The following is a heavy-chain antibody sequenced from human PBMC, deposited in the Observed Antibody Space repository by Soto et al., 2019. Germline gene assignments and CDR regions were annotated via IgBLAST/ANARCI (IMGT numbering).Heavy chain of an antibody. J-gene: IGHJ4*02. CDR1: GYRFTNYW. CDR2: IYPGDSDT. Sequence: LGESLKISCKGSGYRFTNYWIGWVRQMPGKGLEWMGIIYPGDSDTRYSPSFQGQVTISADKSINTAYLQWSSLKASDTAMYYCARDYCSGTTRYEFAYWGQGTQVTVAS. D-gene: IGHD2-2*01. CDR3: ARDYCSGTTRYEFAY. V-gene: IGHV5-51*01.